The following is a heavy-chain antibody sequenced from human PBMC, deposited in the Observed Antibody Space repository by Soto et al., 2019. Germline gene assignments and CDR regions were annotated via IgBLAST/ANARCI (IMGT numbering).Heavy chain of an antibody. CDR1: GYSFTTYW. V-gene: IGHV5-10-1*01. J-gene: IGHJ4*02. CDR3: ARSNSGSYYLDC. CDR2: IDPSDSYT. D-gene: IGHD3-10*01. Sequence: GESLKISCKGSGYSFTTYWITWVRQMPGKGLGWMGRIDPSDSYTNYSPSVQGHVTISVDKSISTANLQWSSLEASDTAMYYCARSNSGSYYLDCWGQGTLVTVSS.